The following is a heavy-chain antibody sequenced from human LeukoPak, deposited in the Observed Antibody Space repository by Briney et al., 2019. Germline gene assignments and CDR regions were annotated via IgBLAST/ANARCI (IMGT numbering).Heavy chain of an antibody. J-gene: IGHJ3*02. D-gene: IGHD1-26*01. Sequence: GGSLRLSCAASGFTFDDYDMHWVRQAPGKGLEWVSGISWNSGSIGYADSVKGRFTISRDNAKNSLYLQMNSLRAEDMALYYCAKGRGSYPHEAFDIWGQGTMVTVSS. CDR2: ISWNSGSI. V-gene: IGHV3-9*03. CDR1: GFTFDDYD. CDR3: AKGRGSYPHEAFDI.